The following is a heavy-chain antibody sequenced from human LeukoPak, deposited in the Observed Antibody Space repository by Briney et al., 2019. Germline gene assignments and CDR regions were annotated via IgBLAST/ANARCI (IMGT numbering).Heavy chain of an antibody. CDR3: ARSHYSNYEYYFDY. D-gene: IGHD4-11*01. Sequence: SETLSLTCTVSGGSISSYYWSWIRQPPGKGLEWIGYIYYSGSTNYNPSLKSRVTISVDTSKNQFSLKLSSVTAADTAVYYCARSHYSNYEYYFDYWGQGTLVTVSS. J-gene: IGHJ4*02. CDR1: GGSISSYY. V-gene: IGHV4-59*12. CDR2: IYYSGST.